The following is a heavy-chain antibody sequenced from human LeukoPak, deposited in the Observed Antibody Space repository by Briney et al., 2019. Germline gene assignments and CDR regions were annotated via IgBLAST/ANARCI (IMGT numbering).Heavy chain of an antibody. J-gene: IGHJ6*03. CDR3: AKHIEGFGDLWQFYYYMDV. V-gene: IGHV3-30*18. CDR1: GFTISNYD. D-gene: IGHD3-10*01. Sequence: PGRSLRLSCAASGFTISNYDMHWVRQAPGKGLEWVAVVSYDGSNKYFADSVKGRFTVSRDNSNNTIYLQMNSLRPEDAAVYYCAKHIEGFGDLWQFYYYMDVWGKGTMVTVSS. CDR2: VSYDGSNK.